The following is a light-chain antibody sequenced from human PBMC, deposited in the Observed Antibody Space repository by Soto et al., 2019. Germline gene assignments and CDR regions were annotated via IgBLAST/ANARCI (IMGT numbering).Light chain of an antibody. Sequence: DLRMTQSPSSLSASVRDRVTIICRASQSIGSNLNWYQQSPGRAPKLLVFAASSKSRGVPLRFDARGSGTDFSLTINSLQPEDVATYYCQQTHTFPWTFGQGTKVDVK. V-gene: IGKV1-39*01. CDR3: QQTHTFPWT. CDR2: AAS. J-gene: IGKJ1*01. CDR1: QSIGSN.